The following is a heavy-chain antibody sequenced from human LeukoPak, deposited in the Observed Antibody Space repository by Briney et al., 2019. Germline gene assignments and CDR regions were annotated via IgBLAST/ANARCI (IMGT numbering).Heavy chain of an antibody. Sequence: SETLSLTCTVSGGSISSSSYYWSWIRQPPGKGLEWIGYIYYSGSTYYNPSLKSRVTISVDTSKNQFSLKLSSVTAADTAVYYCARVKITMVRGVIERDAFDIWGQGTMVTVSS. D-gene: IGHD3-10*01. V-gene: IGHV4-30-4*01. CDR3: ARVKITMVRGVIERDAFDI. CDR1: GGSISSSSYY. CDR2: IYYSGST. J-gene: IGHJ3*02.